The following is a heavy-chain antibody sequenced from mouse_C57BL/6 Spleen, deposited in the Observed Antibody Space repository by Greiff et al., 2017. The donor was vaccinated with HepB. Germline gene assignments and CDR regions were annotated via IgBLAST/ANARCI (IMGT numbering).Heavy chain of an antibody. CDR3: ALFLTTVVAGHFDY. Sequence: VQLQQSGPELVKPGASVKMSCKASGYTFTDYNMHWVKQSHGKSLEWIGYINPNNGGTSYNQKFKGKATLTVNKSSSTAYMELRSLTSEDSAVYYCALFLTTVVAGHFDYWGQGTTLTVSS. J-gene: IGHJ2*01. CDR2: INPNNGGT. D-gene: IGHD1-1*01. V-gene: IGHV1-22*01. CDR1: GYTFTDYN.